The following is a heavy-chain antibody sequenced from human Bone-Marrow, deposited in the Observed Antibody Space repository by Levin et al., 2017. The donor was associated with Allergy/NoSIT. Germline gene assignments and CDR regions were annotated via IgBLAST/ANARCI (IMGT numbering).Heavy chain of an antibody. V-gene: IGHV3-30*18. Sequence: GGSLRLSCTASGFTFSAYGMHWVRQAPGKGLEWVAVLSYDGSRKYYADSVNGRFTIARDISKNTLYLQMNGLTAEDSAVYYCAKPFGSTTYYIESLFDCWGQGTLVTVSS. CDR2: LSYDGSRK. J-gene: IGHJ4*02. D-gene: IGHD3-10*01. CDR1: GFTFSAYG. CDR3: AKPFGSTTYYIESLFDC.